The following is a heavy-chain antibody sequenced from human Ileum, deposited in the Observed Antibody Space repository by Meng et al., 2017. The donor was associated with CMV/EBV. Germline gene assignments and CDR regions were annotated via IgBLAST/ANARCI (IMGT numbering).Heavy chain of an antibody. Sequence: QVQLVQSGSELREPGASVKISCKTSGYSLITYGINWVRQAPGQRLEWMGWINTNTGNPTYAQDFTGRFVFSLDTSVSTTYLQINSLRTEDSAVYYCTRGDGDHSSKFDYWGQGTLVTVSS. J-gene: IGHJ4*02. CDR2: INTNTGNP. V-gene: IGHV7-4-1*02. D-gene: IGHD5-24*01. CDR1: GYSLITYG. CDR3: TRGDGDHSSKFDY.